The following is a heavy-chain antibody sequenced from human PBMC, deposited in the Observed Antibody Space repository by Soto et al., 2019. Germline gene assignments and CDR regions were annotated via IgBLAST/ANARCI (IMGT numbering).Heavy chain of an antibody. CDR1: WDRVSSNSAA. CDR2: TYYRSKWYN. V-gene: IGHV6-1*01. CDR3: ARRIEMAGGGMDV. Sequence: WQTLSLTFAISWDRVSSNSAAWKWIRQSPSRGLEWLGRTYYRSKWYNDYAVSVKSRITINPDTSKNQFSLQLNSVTPEDTAVYYCARRIEMAGGGMDVWGQGTTVTVSS. J-gene: IGHJ6*02.